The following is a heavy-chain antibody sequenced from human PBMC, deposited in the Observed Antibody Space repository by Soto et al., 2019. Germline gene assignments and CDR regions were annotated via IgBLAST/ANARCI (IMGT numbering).Heavy chain of an antibody. CDR2: ISWNSGSI. D-gene: IGHD6-19*01. V-gene: IGHV3-9*01. CDR3: AAAVAGTPYDD. CDR1: GFTFDDYA. Sequence: DVQLVESGGGLVQPGRSLRLSCAASGFTFDDYAMHWVRQAPGKGLEWVSGISWNSGSIGYADSVKGRFTISRDNAKNSLYLQMNSLSAEDTALYYCAAAVAGTPYDDWGQGTLVTVSS. J-gene: IGHJ4*02.